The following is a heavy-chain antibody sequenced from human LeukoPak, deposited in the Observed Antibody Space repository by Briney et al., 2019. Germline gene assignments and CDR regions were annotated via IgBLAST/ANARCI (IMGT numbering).Heavy chain of an antibody. CDR3: ATSGLVVVAATPFRFDY. J-gene: IGHJ4*02. Sequence: SETLSLTCTVSGGSISSYYWSWIRQPAGKGLEWIGRIYTSGSTNYNPSLKSRVTISVDTSRNQFSLKLSSVTAADTAVYYCATSGLVVVAATPFRFDYWGQGTLVTVSS. D-gene: IGHD2-15*01. CDR1: GGSISSYY. CDR2: IYTSGST. V-gene: IGHV4-4*07.